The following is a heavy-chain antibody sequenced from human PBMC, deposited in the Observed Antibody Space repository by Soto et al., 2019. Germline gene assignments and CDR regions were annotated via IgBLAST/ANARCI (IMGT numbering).Heavy chain of an antibody. V-gene: IGHV4-31*03. J-gene: IGHJ4*02. CDR3: ARMAERGLQLAGDFDY. CDR2: IYYSGST. D-gene: IGHD4-4*01. Sequence: SETLSLTCTASRGSISSGGYYWSWIRQHPGRGLEWIGYIYYSGSTYYNPSLKSRVIFSVDTSQNQFSLKLNSVTAADTAIYYCARMAERGLQLAGDFDYWGPGTLVTVS. CDR1: RGSISSGGYY.